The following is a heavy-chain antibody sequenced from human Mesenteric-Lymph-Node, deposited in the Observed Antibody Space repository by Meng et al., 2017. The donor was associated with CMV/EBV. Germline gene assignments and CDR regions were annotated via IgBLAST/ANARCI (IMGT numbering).Heavy chain of an antibody. V-gene: IGHV1-8*01. CDR2: MSPPSGNA. CDR3: ARGVAAGVDY. J-gene: IGHJ4*02. CDR1: GCPFTDLD. D-gene: IGHD6-13*01. Sequence: KGSCKTTGCPFTDLDIKWRRQATGQGLEWMGWMSPPSGNAGYARKFQGRVIMTRDTSIATAYMELSSLRSDDTAVYYCARGVAAGVDYWDQGTLVTVSS.